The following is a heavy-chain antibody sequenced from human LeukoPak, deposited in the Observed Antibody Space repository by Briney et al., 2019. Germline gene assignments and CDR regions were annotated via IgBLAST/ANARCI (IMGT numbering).Heavy chain of an antibody. CDR2: ISSSGRTI. Sequence: PGGSLRLSCAASGFTFSTYSMNWVRQAPGKGLEWVSYISSSGRTIYYADSVKGRFTISRDNAKNSLYLQMSSLRVEDTAVFYCVRAWGGGSYSDAFDIWGQGTMVTVSS. CDR3: VRAWGGGSYSDAFDI. CDR1: GFTFSTYS. J-gene: IGHJ3*02. D-gene: IGHD1-26*01. V-gene: IGHV3-48*04.